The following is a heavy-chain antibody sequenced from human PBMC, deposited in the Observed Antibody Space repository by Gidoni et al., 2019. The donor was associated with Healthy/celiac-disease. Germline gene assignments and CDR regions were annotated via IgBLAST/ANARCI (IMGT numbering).Heavy chain of an antibody. CDR2: IIPIFGTA. CDR3: ARDRTGYSSGWYDAFDI. Sequence: QVQLVQSGAEVKKPGSSVKVSCKASGGTFSSYAISWVRQAPGQGLEWMGGIIPIFGTANYAQKFQGRVTITADESTSTAYMELSSLRSEDTAVYYCARDRTGYSSGWYDAFDIWGQGTMVTVSS. V-gene: IGHV1-69*01. D-gene: IGHD6-19*01. CDR1: GGTFSSYA. J-gene: IGHJ3*02.